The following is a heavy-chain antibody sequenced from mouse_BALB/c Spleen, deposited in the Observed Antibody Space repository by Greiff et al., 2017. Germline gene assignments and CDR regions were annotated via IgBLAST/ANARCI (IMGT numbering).Heavy chain of an antibody. J-gene: IGHJ2*01. CDR3: ARGGAYYRYDEGY. V-gene: IGHV5-6-5*01. D-gene: IGHD2-14*01. CDR1: GFTFSSYA. CDR2: ISSGGST. Sequence: EVMLVESGGGLVKPGGSLKLSCAASGFTFSSYAMSWVRQTPEKRLEWVASISSGGSTYYPDSVKGRFTISRDNARNILYLQMSSLRSEDTAMYYCARGGAYYRYDEGYWGQGTTLTVSS.